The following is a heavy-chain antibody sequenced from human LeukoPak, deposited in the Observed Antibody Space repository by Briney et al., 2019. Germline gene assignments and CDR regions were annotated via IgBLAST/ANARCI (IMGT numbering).Heavy chain of an antibody. Sequence: PGGSLRLSCAASGFTFSSYGMHWVRQAPGKGLEWVAFIRYDGSNKYYADSVKGRFTISRDNSKNTLYLQMNRLRAEDTAVYYCVWEYYDTSRYYYTFYYWGQGTLVTVSS. CDR2: IRYDGSNK. J-gene: IGHJ4*02. V-gene: IGHV3-30*02. CDR1: GFTFSSYG. CDR3: VWEYYDTSRYYYTFYY. D-gene: IGHD3-22*01.